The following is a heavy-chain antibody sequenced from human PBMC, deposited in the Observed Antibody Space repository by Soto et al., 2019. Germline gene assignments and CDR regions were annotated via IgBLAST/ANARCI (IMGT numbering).Heavy chain of an antibody. J-gene: IGHJ4*02. V-gene: IGHV3-30*18. Sequence: VGSLRLSWAAAGFTFSSYCMHLVRPAPGEGLELVAVISYDGSNKYYADSVKGRFTISRDNSKNTLYLQMASLRAEDTAVYYCANHSYYDFWPGHYYYLVFWGQGKLVTVS. D-gene: IGHD3-3*01. CDR3: ANHSYYDFWPGHYYYLVF. CDR1: GFTFSSYC. CDR2: ISYDGSNK.